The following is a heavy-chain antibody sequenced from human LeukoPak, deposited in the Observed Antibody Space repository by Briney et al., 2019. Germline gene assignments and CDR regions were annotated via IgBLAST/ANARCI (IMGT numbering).Heavy chain of an antibody. Sequence: PGGSLRLSCAASGFTFSSYAMHWVRQAPGKGLEWVAVIPYDGSNKYYADSVKGRFTISRDNSKNTLYLQMNSLRAEDTAVYYCARDTHEQWLVHPEYFQHWGQGTLVTVSS. V-gene: IGHV3-30*04. D-gene: IGHD6-19*01. CDR3: ARDTHEQWLVHPEYFQH. J-gene: IGHJ1*01. CDR1: GFTFSSYA. CDR2: IPYDGSNK.